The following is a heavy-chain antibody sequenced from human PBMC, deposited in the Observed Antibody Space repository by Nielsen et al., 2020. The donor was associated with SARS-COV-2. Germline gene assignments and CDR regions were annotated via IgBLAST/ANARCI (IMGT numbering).Heavy chain of an antibody. CDR1: GYTFSTSY. D-gene: IGHD6-13*01. J-gene: IGHJ6*04. Sequence: ASVKVSCKASGYTFSTSYMHWVRQAPGQRLEWMGWMSAADGRTTYPQKFQGRVTTTRDTSATTVYLELSSLTSEDTAVYYCARDTGNWYMDVWGKGTTVTVSS. CDR2: MSAADGRT. V-gene: IGHV1-3*01. CDR3: ARDTGNWYMDV.